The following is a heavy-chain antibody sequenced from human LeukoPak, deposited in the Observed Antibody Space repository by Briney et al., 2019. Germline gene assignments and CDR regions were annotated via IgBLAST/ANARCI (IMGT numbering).Heavy chain of an antibody. V-gene: IGHV3-23*01. D-gene: IGHD6-13*01. CDR3: AKVPLYSSSWYYFDY. J-gene: IGHJ4*02. CDR2: ISGSGGST. CDR1: GLTFSSCA. Sequence: GGSLRLSCAASGLTFSSCAMSWVRQAPGKGLEWVSAISGSGGSTYYADSVKGRFTISRDNSKNTLYLQMNSLRAEDTAVYYCAKVPLYSSSWYYFDYWGQGTLVTVSS.